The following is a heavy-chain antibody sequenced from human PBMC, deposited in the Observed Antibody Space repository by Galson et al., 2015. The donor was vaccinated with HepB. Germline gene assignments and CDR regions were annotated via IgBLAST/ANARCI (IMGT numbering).Heavy chain of an antibody. D-gene: IGHD3-3*01. V-gene: IGHV3-30*04. CDR1: GFTFSDYA. Sequence: SLRLSCAASGFTFSDYAMHWVRQASGKGLEWVAVISYDGSSKYYTDSLKGRFTVSRDNSKNTLYLQMNSLRNEDTAVYYCARVGIWSGYYLRLHLDYWGQGTLVTVSS. J-gene: IGHJ4*02. CDR3: ARVGIWSGYYLRLHLDY. CDR2: ISYDGSSK.